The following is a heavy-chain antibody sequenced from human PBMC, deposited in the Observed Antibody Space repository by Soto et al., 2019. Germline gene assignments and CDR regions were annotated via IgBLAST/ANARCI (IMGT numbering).Heavy chain of an antibody. V-gene: IGHV4-39*01. CDR3: TRRYTWNDNYLDP. J-gene: IGHJ5*02. D-gene: IGHD1-1*01. CDR2: SYYSGTT. CDR1: DADISDHIYY. Sequence: SAPIPLTSTVADADISDHIYYGTWNHQPPGKGLEWIGSSYYSGTTYFNPSLKSRATISVDTSKNQFSLRLTSVTAADTAIYYCTRRYTWNDNYLDPCGPGALVTVS.